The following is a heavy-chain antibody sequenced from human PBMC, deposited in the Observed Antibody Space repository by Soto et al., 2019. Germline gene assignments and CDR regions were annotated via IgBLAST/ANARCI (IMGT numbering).Heavy chain of an antibody. CDR2: ILYDGTKK. CDR3: AKDRGALRWSEEHYYFDY. D-gene: IGHD4-17*01. J-gene: IGHJ4*02. V-gene: IGHV3-30*18. CDR1: GFTFSSYG. Sequence: VGSLRLSCAASGFTFSSYGMHWVRQAPGKGLEWVAVILYDGTKKYYADSMKGRFTISRDNSKNTLYLQMNSLRAEDTAVYYCAKDRGALRWSEEHYYFDYWGQGTLVTSPQ.